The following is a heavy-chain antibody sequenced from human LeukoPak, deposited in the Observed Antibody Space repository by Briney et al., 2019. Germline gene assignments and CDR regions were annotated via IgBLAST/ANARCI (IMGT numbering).Heavy chain of an antibody. Sequence: GGSLRLSCAASGFTFTDYYMSWLRQAPGKGLEWVSYLSSSGHTIFYADSVKGRFTISRDNSKNTLYLQMNSLRAEDTAVYYCASGYDFWSGYYTHSDYYGMDVWGQGTPVTVSS. V-gene: IGHV3-11*04. D-gene: IGHD3-3*01. J-gene: IGHJ6*02. CDR1: GFTFTDYY. CDR3: ASGYDFWSGYYTHSDYYGMDV. CDR2: LSSSGHTI.